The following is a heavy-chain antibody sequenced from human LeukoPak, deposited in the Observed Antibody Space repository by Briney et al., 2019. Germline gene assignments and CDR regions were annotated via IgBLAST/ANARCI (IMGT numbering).Heavy chain of an antibody. CDR1: GFNLGSFW. CDR2: IRQDGTEK. Sequence: GGSLRLSCVASGFNLGSFWMSWVRQAPGKRPEWVATIRQDGTEKFYVDSVEGRFSISRDNARNSMYLQINSLRADDTAVYYCAGLMTVADIDYWGQGTLVTVSS. D-gene: IGHD6-19*01. J-gene: IGHJ4*02. V-gene: IGHV3-7*01. CDR3: AGLMTVADIDY.